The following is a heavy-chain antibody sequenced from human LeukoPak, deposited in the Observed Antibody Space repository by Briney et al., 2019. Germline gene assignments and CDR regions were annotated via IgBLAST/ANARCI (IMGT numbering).Heavy chain of an antibody. CDR2: IYPDDSDA. CDR3: ARRFCSGGSCYDY. D-gene: IGHD2-15*01. Sequence: GESLKISCKGYGYDLSSYWIAWVRQMRGRGLEWMGFIYPDDSDARYSPSFQGQVTFSADKSINTAYLQWSSLKASDTAFYYCARRFCSGGSCYDYWGQGTLVTVSS. V-gene: IGHV5-51*01. J-gene: IGHJ4*02. CDR1: GYDLSSYW.